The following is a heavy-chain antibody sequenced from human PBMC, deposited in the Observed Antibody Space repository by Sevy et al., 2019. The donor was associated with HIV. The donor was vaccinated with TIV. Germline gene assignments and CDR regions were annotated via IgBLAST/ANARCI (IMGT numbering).Heavy chain of an antibody. CDR3: ARGKGYSYGLYYYYGMDV. CDR2: IIPILGIA. CDR1: GGTFSSYA. V-gene: IGHV1-69*04. Sequence: ASVKVSCKASGGTFSSYAISWVRQAPGQGLEWMGRIIPILGIANYAQTFQRRVTITADKSSSTAYMELSSLRSEDTAVYYCARGKGYSYGLYYYYGMDVWGQGTTVTVSS. D-gene: IGHD5-18*01. J-gene: IGHJ6*02.